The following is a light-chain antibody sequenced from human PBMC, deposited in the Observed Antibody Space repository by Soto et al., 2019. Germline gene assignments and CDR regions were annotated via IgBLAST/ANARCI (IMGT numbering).Light chain of an antibody. Sequence: QSALTQPASVSGSPGQSITISCTGTTSDVGHYNYVSWYQQLPGKAPKLMISAVSNRPSGVSNRFSASKSGNTASLTISGLQTEDEADYFCLSYTTSSTYIFGTGNKVTVL. CDR1: TSDVGHYNY. V-gene: IGLV2-14*03. CDR2: AVS. CDR3: LSYTTSSTYI. J-gene: IGLJ1*01.